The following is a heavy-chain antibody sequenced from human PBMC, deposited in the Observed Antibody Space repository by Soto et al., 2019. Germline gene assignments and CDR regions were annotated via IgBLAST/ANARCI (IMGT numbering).Heavy chain of an antibody. CDR3: ARSIAAGTDY. J-gene: IGHJ4*02. CDR2: IYYSGST. Sequence: SETLSLTCTVSGGSISSYYWSWIRQPPGKGLEWIGYIYYSGSTNYNPSLKSRVTISVDTSKNQFSLKLSSVTAADTAVYYCARSIAAGTDYWGQGTLVTVSS. CDR1: GGSISSYY. V-gene: IGHV4-59*08. D-gene: IGHD6-13*01.